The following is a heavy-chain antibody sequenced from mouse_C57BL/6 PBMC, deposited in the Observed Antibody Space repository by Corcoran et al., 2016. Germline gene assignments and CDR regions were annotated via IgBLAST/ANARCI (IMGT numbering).Heavy chain of an antibody. CDR2: IYPGSGNT. CDR1: GYTFTDYY. Sequence: QVQLKQSGAELVRPGASVKLSCKASGYTFTDYYINWVKQRPGQGLEWIARIYPGSGNTYYNEKFKGKATLTAEKSSSTAYMQLSSRTSEDSAVYFCARSGLAYWGQGTLVTVSA. J-gene: IGHJ3*01. V-gene: IGHV1-76*01. CDR3: ARSGLAY.